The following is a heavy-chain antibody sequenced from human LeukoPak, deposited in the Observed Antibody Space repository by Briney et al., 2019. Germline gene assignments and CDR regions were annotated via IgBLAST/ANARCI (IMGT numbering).Heavy chain of an antibody. CDR1: GFTFSSYG. Sequence: QAGGSLRLSCAASGFTFSSYGMHWVRQAPGKGLEWLAFIRYDGSNKYYADSVKGRFTISRDNSKNTLYLQMNSLRAEDTAVYYCAKGGYSYGYVNYYYMDVWGKGTTVTISS. CDR3: AKGGYSYGYVNYYYMDV. D-gene: IGHD5-18*01. J-gene: IGHJ6*03. V-gene: IGHV3-30*02. CDR2: IRYDGSNK.